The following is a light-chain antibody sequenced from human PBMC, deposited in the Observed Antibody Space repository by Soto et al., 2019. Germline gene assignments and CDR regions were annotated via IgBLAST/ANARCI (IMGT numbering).Light chain of an antibody. V-gene: IGLV2-23*01. CDR2: EGT. Sequence: QSALAQPASVSGSPGQSITISCTGTNSGVGTHNLASWYQQHPGKAPKLIIYEGTKRPSGVSNRFSGSKSGNTASLTISGLQAEDEADYYCCSYALLFGTGTKV. J-gene: IGLJ1*01. CDR3: CSYALL. CDR1: NSGVGTHNL.